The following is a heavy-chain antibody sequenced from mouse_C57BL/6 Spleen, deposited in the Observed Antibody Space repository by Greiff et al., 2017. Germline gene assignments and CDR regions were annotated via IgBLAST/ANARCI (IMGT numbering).Heavy chain of an antibody. D-gene: IGHD3-3*01. Sequence: EVQLQQSGPELVKPGASVKISCKASGYSFTDYNMNWVKQSNGKSLEWIGVITTNYGTTSYNQKFKGKATLTVDQSSSRADMQLNSLTSEDAAVYYCARERGRYFDYWGQGTTLTVSA. V-gene: IGHV1-39*01. CDR1: GYSFTDYN. J-gene: IGHJ2*01. CDR2: ITTNYGTT. CDR3: ARERGRYFDY.